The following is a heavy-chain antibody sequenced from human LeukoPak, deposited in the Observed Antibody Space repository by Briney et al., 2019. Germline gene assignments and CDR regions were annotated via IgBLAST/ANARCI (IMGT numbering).Heavy chain of an antibody. Sequence: GGSLRLSCVGSDFTFANYAMTWVRLTPGKGLEWVSSIKGSGSYAMYADSVSGRFTTSRDNSRYTIFLQMTSLRAEDTAIYYCGRDPNGDYIGAFEFWGPGTLVSVSS. J-gene: IGHJ3*01. V-gene: IGHV3-23*01. CDR1: DFTFANYA. CDR2: IKGSGSYA. D-gene: IGHD4-17*01. CDR3: GRDPNGDYIGAFEF.